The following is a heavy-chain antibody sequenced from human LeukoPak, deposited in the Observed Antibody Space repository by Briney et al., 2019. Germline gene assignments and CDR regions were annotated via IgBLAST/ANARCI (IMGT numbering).Heavy chain of an antibody. CDR3: ARLTRLSTSPDRYYLDY. V-gene: IGHV4-4*09. J-gene: IGHJ4*02. Sequence: PSETLSLTCTVSGDSISSYYWSWIRQPPGKGLEWIGYIYTSGGTNYIPSLKGRVTISIDTSKNQFSLKLSSVTAADSAVYSCARLTRLSTSPDRYYLDYWGQGTLVTVSS. CDR2: IYTSGGT. D-gene: IGHD6-6*01. CDR1: GDSISSYY.